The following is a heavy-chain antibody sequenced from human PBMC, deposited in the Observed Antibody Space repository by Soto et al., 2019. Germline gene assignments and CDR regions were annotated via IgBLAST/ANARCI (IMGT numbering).Heavy chain of an antibody. V-gene: IGHV3-9*01. CDR2: ISWNSGSI. CDR3: AEDKSSSPYYFDY. D-gene: IGHD6-13*01. CDR1: GFTFDDYA. Sequence: EVQLVESWGGLVQPGRSLRLSCAASGFTFDDYAMHWVRQAPGKGLEWVSGISWNSGSIGYADSVKGRFTISRDNAKNSLYLQMNSLRAEDTALYYCAEDKSSSPYYFDYWGQGTLVTVSS. J-gene: IGHJ4*02.